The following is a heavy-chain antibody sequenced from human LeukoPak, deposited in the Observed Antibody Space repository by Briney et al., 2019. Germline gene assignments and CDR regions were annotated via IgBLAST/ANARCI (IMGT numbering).Heavy chain of an antibody. CDR2: INPSGGST. V-gene: IGHV1-46*01. CDR1: GYTFTSYY. Sequence: GASVKVSCKASGYTFTSYYMHWVRQAPGQGHEWMGIINPSGGSTSYAQKYQGRVTMTRDTSTSTVYMELSSLRSEDTAVDYCAREHATMNGDHCAFDIWGQGTMVTVSS. CDR3: AREHATMNGDHCAFDI. D-gene: IGHD3-10*02. J-gene: IGHJ3*02.